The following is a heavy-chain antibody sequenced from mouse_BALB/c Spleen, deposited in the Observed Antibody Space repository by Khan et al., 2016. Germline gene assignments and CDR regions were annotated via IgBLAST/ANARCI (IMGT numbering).Heavy chain of an antibody. CDR1: GFSLTSYG. CDR3: ARRDDGGGAMDY. Sequence: QVQLKESGPGLVAPSQSPSITCTVSGFSLTSYGVHWVRQPPGKGLEWLVVIWSDGSTTSNSALKSRLSISKDNSKSQVFLKMNSIQTDDTAMYYCARRDDGGGAMDYWGQGTSVTVSS. CDR2: IWSDGST. D-gene: IGHD2-3*01. J-gene: IGHJ4*01. V-gene: IGHV2-6*02.